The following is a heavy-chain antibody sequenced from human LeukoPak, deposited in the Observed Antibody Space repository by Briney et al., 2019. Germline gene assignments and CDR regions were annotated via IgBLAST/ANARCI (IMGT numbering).Heavy chain of an antibody. Sequence: ASVEVSCKASGYTFTSYGISWVRQAPGQGLEWMGWISAYNGNTNYAQKFQGRVTMTRDTSTSTVYMELSSLRSEDTAVYYCARVRKRITMIVVTKAEGWFDPWGQGTLVTVSS. V-gene: IGHV1-18*01. CDR1: GYTFTSYG. J-gene: IGHJ5*02. CDR2: ISAYNGNT. D-gene: IGHD3-22*01. CDR3: ARVRKRITMIVVTKAEGWFDP.